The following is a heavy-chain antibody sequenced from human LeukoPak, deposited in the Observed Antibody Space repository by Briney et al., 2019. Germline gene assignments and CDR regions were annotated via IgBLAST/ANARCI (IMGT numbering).Heavy chain of an antibody. CDR1: GFTFSRYA. D-gene: IGHD6-13*01. CDR3: ATSPSWGPAAAGMRFDY. CDR2: ISISGGHT. V-gene: IGHV3-23*01. Sequence: GGSVRLSCAPSGFTFSRYAMSWVRQAPGKGLECVSLISISGGHTYYADSVKGRFTISRENSKNTLYLQMNSLRAEDRAVYYCATSPSWGPAAAGMRFDYWGQGTLVTDSS. J-gene: IGHJ4*02.